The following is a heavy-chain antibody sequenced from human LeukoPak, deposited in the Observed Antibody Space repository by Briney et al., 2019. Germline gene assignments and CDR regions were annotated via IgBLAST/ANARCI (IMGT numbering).Heavy chain of an antibody. Sequence: WASVKVSCKASGYTFTGYYMHWVRQAPGQGLEWMGWINPNSGGTNYAQKFQGRVTMTRDTSISTAYMELSRLTSDDTAVYYCARGYYDSSGFEYFQDWGQGTLVTVSS. V-gene: IGHV1-2*02. CDR1: GYTFTGYY. D-gene: IGHD3-22*01. J-gene: IGHJ1*01. CDR2: INPNSGGT. CDR3: ARGYYDSSGFEYFQD.